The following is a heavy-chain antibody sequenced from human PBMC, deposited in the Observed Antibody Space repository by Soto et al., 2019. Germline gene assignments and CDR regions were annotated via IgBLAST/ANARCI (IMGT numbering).Heavy chain of an antibody. Sequence: QVQLVQSGDEVKKPGASVKVSCKASGYIFVNYGIAWVRQAPGQGLEWMGWISPYTGNTHSASKVQGRLTMTTDTSTSTAYVDLGSLTSDDTAVYYCVMVDNYVTPTPQDVRGQGTTVTVSS. J-gene: IGHJ6*02. CDR2: ISPYTGNT. CDR3: VMVDNYVTPTPQDV. V-gene: IGHV1-18*01. D-gene: IGHD3-16*01. CDR1: GYIFVNYG.